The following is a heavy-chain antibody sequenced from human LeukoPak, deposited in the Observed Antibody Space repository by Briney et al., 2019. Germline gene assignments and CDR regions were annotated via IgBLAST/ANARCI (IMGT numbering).Heavy chain of an antibody. V-gene: IGHV4-59*01. Sequence: SETLSLTCTVSAGSISTYYWSWSRQPPGKGLEWIGYIHYTGSTNYNPSLKSRVSISVDTSKNQFSLRLTSVTAADTAVYYCARLKLEVVTAIYWFDPWGQGTLVTVSS. CDR2: IHYTGST. J-gene: IGHJ5*02. D-gene: IGHD2-21*02. CDR3: ARLKLEVVTAIYWFDP. CDR1: AGSISTYY.